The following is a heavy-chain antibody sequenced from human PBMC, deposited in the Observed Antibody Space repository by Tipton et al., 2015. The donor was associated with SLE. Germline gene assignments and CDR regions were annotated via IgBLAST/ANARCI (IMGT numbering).Heavy chain of an antibody. J-gene: IGHJ4*02. Sequence: TLSLTCTVSGASIKSGSYFWNWIRQTPGKGLEWIGYIHYNRDTNYHPSLKSRVTISVDTSKNQLSLKLTSVAAADTAVYYCARGSVVADDFWGQGTLVTVSS. CDR2: IHYNRDT. CDR3: ARGSVVADDF. V-gene: IGHV4-61*01. CDR1: GASIKSGSYF. D-gene: IGHD2-15*01.